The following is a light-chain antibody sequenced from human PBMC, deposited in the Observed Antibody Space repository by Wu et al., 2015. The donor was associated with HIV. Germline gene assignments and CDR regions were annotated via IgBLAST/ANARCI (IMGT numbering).Light chain of an antibody. J-gene: IGKJ2*01. CDR1: QSLRSNY. CDR3: HQYGSGLPHT. Sequence: EIVLTQSPGTLSLSPGERATLFCRASQSLRSNYLAWYQQTPGQAPRLLIYDTSRRATGIPDRFSGSESGTEFTLTIARLEPEDFAMYFCHQYGSGLPHTFGQGTKVEIK. CDR2: DTS. V-gene: IGKV3-20*01.